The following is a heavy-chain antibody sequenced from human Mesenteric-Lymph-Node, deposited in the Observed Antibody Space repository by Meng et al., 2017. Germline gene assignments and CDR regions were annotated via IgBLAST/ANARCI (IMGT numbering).Heavy chain of an antibody. Sequence: GSLRLSCAASGGPISSSKWWSWVRQPPGKGLEWIGEIYHSGSTNYHPPLKSRVTISVSMSKNQFTLKLSSETAADTAVYYCARGIRYYVILTANNWFDPWGQGTLVTVSS. CDR1: GGPISSSKW. CDR3: ARGIRYYVILTANNWFDP. CDR2: IYHSGST. D-gene: IGHD3-9*01. J-gene: IGHJ5*02. V-gene: IGHV4-4*02.